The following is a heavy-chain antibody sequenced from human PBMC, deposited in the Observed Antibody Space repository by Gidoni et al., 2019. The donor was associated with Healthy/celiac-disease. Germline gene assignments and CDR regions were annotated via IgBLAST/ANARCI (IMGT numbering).Heavy chain of an antibody. Sequence: QVQLVESGGGLVKPGGSLRLSCAASGFTFSDYYMSWLRQAPGKGLEWVSYISSSSSYTNYADSVKGRFTISRDNAKNSLYLQMNSLRAEDTAVYYCARTSGYFQLDYWGQGTLVTVSS. D-gene: IGHD3-22*01. J-gene: IGHJ4*02. CDR2: ISSSSSYT. CDR1: GFTFSDYY. CDR3: ARTSGYFQLDY. V-gene: IGHV3-11*06.